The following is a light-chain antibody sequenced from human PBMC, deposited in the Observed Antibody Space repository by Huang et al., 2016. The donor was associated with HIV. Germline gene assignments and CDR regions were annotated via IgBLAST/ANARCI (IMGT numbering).Light chain of an antibody. V-gene: IGKV3-15*01. CDR1: QSVNGK. CDR2: GAS. J-gene: IGKJ2*01. Sequence: EQVMTQSPATFSLSPGATATLSCRASQSVNGKVAWYQQNPGQAARLLICGASTRATGVPGRFSGSGCGTEFTITISSLQSEDFAVYYCQQYSKWPPNTFGQGTKLESK. CDR3: QQYSKWPPNT.